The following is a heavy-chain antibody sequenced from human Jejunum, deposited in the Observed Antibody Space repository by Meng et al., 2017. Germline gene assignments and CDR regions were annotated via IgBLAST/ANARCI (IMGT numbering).Heavy chain of an antibody. CDR3: DNREWLES. CDR1: DLTFSNHA. CDR2: IRDRDGIK. D-gene: IGHD1-26*01. J-gene: IGHJ5*01. Sequence: VEFGGGLVQLGGSWKLSCAASDLTFSNHAMSCVRQAPGRGLEWDSVIRDRDGIKSYADSVKGRITISRDTSKNTLYLQMSSLRVDDTAVYHCDNREWLESWGQGTLVTVSS. V-gene: IGHV3-23*04.